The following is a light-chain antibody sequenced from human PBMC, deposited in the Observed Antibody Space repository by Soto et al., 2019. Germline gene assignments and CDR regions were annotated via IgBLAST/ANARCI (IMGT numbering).Light chain of an antibody. V-gene: IGKV3-11*01. CDR2: GAS. J-gene: IGKJ5*01. CDR1: QSVSSR. Sequence: EIVLTPSPGTLSLSPGERATLSCRASQSVSSRLAWYQQKPGQAPRLLIYGASTRATDTPVRFSGSGSGTDFTLAINRLEPDDFAVYYCQQRSDWPITFGQGTRLEI. CDR3: QQRSDWPIT.